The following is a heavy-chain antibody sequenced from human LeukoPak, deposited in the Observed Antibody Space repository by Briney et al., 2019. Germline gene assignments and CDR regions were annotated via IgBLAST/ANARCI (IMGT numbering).Heavy chain of an antibody. D-gene: IGHD6-13*01. V-gene: IGHV1-18*01. CDR1: GYTFTSYG. Sequence: ASVKVSCKASGYTFTSYGISWVRQAPGQGLEWMGWISAYNDNTNYAQKLQGRVTMTTDTSTSTAYMELRSLRSDDTAVYYCARAVAAAGTRWFDPWGQGTLVTVSS. CDR3: ARAVAAAGTRWFDP. CDR2: ISAYNDNT. J-gene: IGHJ5*02.